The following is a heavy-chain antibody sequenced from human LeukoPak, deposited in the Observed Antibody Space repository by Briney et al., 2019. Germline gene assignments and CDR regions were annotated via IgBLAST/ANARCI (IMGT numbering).Heavy chain of an antibody. CDR1: GGTFSSYA. V-gene: IGHV1-69*05. CDR3: ARVRWFGEDDYYYYMDV. CDR2: IIPIFGTA. J-gene: IGHJ6*03. D-gene: IGHD3-10*01. Sequence: SVKVSCKASGGTFSSYAISWVRQAPGQGLEWMGGIIPIFGTANYAQKFQGRVTITTDESTSTAYMELSSLRSEDTAVYYCARVRWFGEDDYYYYMDVWGKGTTVTVSS.